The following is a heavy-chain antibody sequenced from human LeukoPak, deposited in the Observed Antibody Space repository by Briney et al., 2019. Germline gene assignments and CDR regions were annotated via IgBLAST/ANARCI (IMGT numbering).Heavy chain of an antibody. V-gene: IGHV5-51*01. CDR1: GYSFTSYW. Sequence: GESLKISCKGSGYSFTSYWIGWVRQMPGKGLEWMGIINPGDSDTRYSPSFQGQVTISADKSISTAYLQWSSLKASDTAMYYCARQERYYDFWSGYYNGDYYYYMDVWGKGTMVTVSS. CDR3: ARQERYYDFWSGYYNGDYYYYMDV. D-gene: IGHD3-3*01. CDR2: INPGDSDT. J-gene: IGHJ6*03.